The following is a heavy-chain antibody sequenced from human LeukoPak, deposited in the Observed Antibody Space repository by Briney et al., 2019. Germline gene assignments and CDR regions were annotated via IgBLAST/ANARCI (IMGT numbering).Heavy chain of an antibody. CDR3: ARRSSVAGRGRFDP. CDR1: GGSIMSTRDY. Sequence: PSETLSLTCTVCGGSIMSTRDYWRWIRQPRGKGLEWLGSVHYSGSTYDNPSLKSRVTISVDTSKNQFSLKLISVTAADTAVYYCARRSSVAGRGRFDPWGQGTLVTVSS. D-gene: IGHD6-19*01. J-gene: IGHJ5*02. V-gene: IGHV4-39*01. CDR2: VHYSGST.